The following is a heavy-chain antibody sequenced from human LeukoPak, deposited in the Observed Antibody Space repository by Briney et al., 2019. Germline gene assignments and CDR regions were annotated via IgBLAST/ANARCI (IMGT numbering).Heavy chain of an antibody. Sequence: GGSLRLSRAASGFTFSSYGMHWVRQAPGKGLEWVAVIWYDGSNKYYADSVKGRFTISRDNSKNTLYLQMNSLRAEDTAVYYCARSFGGSYAYFDYWGQGTLVTVSS. CDR2: IWYDGSNK. D-gene: IGHD1-26*01. J-gene: IGHJ4*02. V-gene: IGHV3-33*01. CDR1: GFTFSSYG. CDR3: ARSFGGSYAYFDY.